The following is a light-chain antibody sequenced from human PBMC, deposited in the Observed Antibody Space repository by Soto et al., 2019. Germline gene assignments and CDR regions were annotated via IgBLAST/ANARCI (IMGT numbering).Light chain of an antibody. CDR3: SSYTIRRSWV. CDR1: SSDVGAYNF. J-gene: IGLJ3*02. V-gene: IGLV2-14*03. CDR2: NVY. Sequence: QSALTQPASVSGSPGQSITISCTGTSSDVGAYNFVSWHQQHPGKAPKLMIYNVYDRPSGISYRFSGSKSGNTASLTISGLQPEDEADYYCSSYTIRRSWVFGGGTKVTVL.